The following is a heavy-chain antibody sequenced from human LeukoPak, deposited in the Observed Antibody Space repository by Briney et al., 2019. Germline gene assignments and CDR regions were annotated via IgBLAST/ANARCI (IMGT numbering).Heavy chain of an antibody. J-gene: IGHJ4*02. CDR1: GFTFSNAW. V-gene: IGHV3-15*01. Sequence: PGGSLRLSCAASGFTFSNAWMTWVRQAPGKGLEWVGRIKSKRDGGTIDYAAPVKGRFTISRDDSKDTLYLQTNSLKIEDAAVYYCTTVGSAWNFDYWGQGTLVTVSS. CDR2: IKSKRDGGTI. CDR3: TTVGSAWNFDY. D-gene: IGHD6-25*01.